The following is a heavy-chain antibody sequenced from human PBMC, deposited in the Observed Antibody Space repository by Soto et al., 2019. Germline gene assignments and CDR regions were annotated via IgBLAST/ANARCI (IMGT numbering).Heavy chain of an antibody. D-gene: IGHD3-10*01. CDR3: ARGPLSMVRGVITLNYYFDY. CDR2: INHSGST. CDR1: GESFSCYY. Sequence: SETLSLTFAGYGESFSCYYWGWIRQPPGKGLEWIGQINHSGSTNYNPSLKSRVTISVDTSKNQFSLILSSVTAADTAVFYCARGPLSMVRGVITLNYYFDYWGQGTLVTVSS. V-gene: IGHV4-34*01. J-gene: IGHJ4*02.